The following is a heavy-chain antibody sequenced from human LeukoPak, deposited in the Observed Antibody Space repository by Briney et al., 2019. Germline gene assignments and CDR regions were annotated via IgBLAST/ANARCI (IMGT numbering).Heavy chain of an antibody. V-gene: IGHV4-39*01. Sequence: PSETLSLTCTVSGVSISSSSYYWGWIRQPPGKGLEWIGSIYYSGSTYYNPSLKSRVTISVDTSKNQFSLKLSSVTAADTAVYYCARLPAILRTSSGSYDGVDYWGQGTLVTVSS. J-gene: IGHJ4*02. CDR2: IYYSGST. D-gene: IGHD1-26*01. CDR1: GVSISSSSYY. CDR3: ARLPAILRTSSGSYDGVDY.